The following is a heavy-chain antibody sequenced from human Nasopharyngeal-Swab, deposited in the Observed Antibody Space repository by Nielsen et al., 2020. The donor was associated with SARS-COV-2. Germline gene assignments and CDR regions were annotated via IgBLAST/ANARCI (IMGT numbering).Heavy chain of an antibody. V-gene: IGHV3-21*01. CDR2: ITSSSTYT. D-gene: IGHD2-21*01. J-gene: IGHJ6*02. CDR1: GFTFSSYS. Sequence: GGSLRLSCAASGFTFSSYSMNWVRQAPGKGLEWVSAITSSSTYTYYADSVKGRFTISRDNARNSLYLQMNSLRAEDTAVYYCARDCSGGDCHYGMDVWGQGTTVTVSS. CDR3: ARDCSGGDCHYGMDV.